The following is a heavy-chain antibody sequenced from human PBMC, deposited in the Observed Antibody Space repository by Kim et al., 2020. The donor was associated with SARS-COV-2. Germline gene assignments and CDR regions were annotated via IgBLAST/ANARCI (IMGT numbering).Heavy chain of an antibody. CDR3: ARAWGNEGLDV. D-gene: IGHD7-27*01. J-gene: IGHJ6*02. V-gene: IGHV1-2*06. Sequence: ASVKVSCKASGYSFIGYYMHWVRQAPGQGLEWMGRISPNSGATKYAQTFQDRVTMTRDTSISTISMELRWLRSDDTAVYYCARAWGNEGLDVWGQGTTVTVSS. CDR1: GYSFIGYY. CDR2: ISPNSGAT.